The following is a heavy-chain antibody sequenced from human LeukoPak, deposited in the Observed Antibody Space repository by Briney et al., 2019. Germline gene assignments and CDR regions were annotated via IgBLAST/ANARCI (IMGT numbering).Heavy chain of an antibody. Sequence: ASVKVSCKASGYTFTGYYMHWVRQAPGQGLEWMGWINPNSGGTNYAQKFQGRVTMTRDTSISTAYMELSRLRSEDTAVYYCARGSGSGFYYMDVWGKGTTVTISS. J-gene: IGHJ6*03. D-gene: IGHD3-10*01. CDR3: ARGSGSGFYYMDV. V-gene: IGHV1-2*02. CDR1: GYTFTGYY. CDR2: INPNSGGT.